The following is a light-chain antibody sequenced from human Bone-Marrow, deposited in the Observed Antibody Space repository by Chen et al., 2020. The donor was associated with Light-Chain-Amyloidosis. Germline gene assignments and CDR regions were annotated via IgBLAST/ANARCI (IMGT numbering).Light chain of an antibody. CDR3: QSADSSGTYHVV. CDR1: ALSKQY. Sequence: SYELTQPPSVSVSPGQTARITCSGDALSKQYAYWYQQKPGQAPVLVIYKDSERPSGIPERFSGSSSGTTVTLTISGVQAEDEADYHCQSADSSGTYHVVFGGGTKLTVI. J-gene: IGLJ2*01. CDR2: KDS. V-gene: IGLV3-25*03.